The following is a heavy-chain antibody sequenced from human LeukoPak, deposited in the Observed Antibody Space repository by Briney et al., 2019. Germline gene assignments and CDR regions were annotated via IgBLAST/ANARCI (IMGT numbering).Heavy chain of an antibody. CDR3: ARAVYYYDSSGYAYYFDY. Sequence: SETLSLTCTVSGGSSSSYYWSWIRQPPGKGLEWIGYIYYSGSTNYNPSLKSRVTISVDTSKNQFSLKLSSVTAADTAVYYCARAVYYYDSSGYAYYFDYWGQGTLVTVSS. D-gene: IGHD3-22*01. V-gene: IGHV4-59*01. CDR2: IYYSGST. J-gene: IGHJ4*02. CDR1: GGSSSSYY.